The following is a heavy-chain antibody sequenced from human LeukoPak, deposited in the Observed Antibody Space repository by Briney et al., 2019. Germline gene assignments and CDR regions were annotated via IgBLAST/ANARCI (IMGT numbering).Heavy chain of an antibody. Sequence: GASVKVSCKASGYTFTSYGISWVRQAPGQGLEWMGWISAYNGNTNYAQKLQGRVTMTTDTSTSTAYMELRSLRSDDAAVYYCARSRIAAAGPSEVVWFDPWGQGTLVTVSS. D-gene: IGHD6-13*01. CDR3: ARSRIAAAGPSEVVWFDP. CDR2: ISAYNGNT. CDR1: GYTFTSYG. J-gene: IGHJ5*02. V-gene: IGHV1-18*01.